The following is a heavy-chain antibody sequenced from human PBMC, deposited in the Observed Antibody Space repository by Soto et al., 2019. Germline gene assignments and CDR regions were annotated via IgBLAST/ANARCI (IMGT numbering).Heavy chain of an antibody. D-gene: IGHD3-3*01. CDR3: TTDHDFWSGYPPYY. CDR1: GLTFSNAW. J-gene: IGHJ4*02. V-gene: IGHV3-15*01. CDR2: IKSKTDGGTT. Sequence: GGSLRLSCAASGLTFSNAWMSWVRQAPGKGLEWVGRIKSKTDGGTTDYAAPVKGRFTISRDDSKNTLYLQMNSLKTEDTAVYYCTTDHDFWSGYPPYYWGQGTLVTVSS.